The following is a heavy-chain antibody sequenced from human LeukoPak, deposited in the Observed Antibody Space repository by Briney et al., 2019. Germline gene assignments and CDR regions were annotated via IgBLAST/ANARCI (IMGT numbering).Heavy chain of an antibody. V-gene: IGHV3-23*01. CDR3: ARYHCTSSSCYRAYDY. J-gene: IGHJ4*02. CDR2: IGSDGDTT. CDR1: GFTFSSYA. Sequence: PGGSLRLSCAASGFTFSSYAMNWVRQAPGKGLEWVSAIGSDGDTTHYAVSVKGRFTISRDNSKNTLFLQMDSLRPEDTAVYYCARYHCTSSSCYRAYDYWGQGSLVTVSS. D-gene: IGHD2-2*02.